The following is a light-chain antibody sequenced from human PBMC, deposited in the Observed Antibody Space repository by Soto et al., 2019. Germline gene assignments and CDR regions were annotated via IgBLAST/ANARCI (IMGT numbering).Light chain of an antibody. CDR2: GAS. CDR1: QSVSSSY. Sequence: ESVLTQSPGTLSLSPGEKATLSCRASQSVSSSYLAWYQQTPGQAPRLLIYGASSSATGIPDRFSGSGSGTDFTLTVSRLEPEDFAVYYCQQFGSSSWTFGQGTKVEIK. CDR3: QQFGSSSWT. V-gene: IGKV3-20*01. J-gene: IGKJ1*01.